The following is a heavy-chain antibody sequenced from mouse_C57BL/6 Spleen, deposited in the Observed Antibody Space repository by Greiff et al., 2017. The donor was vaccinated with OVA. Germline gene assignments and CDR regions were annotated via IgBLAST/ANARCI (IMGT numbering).Heavy chain of an antibody. V-gene: IGHV5-6*02. CDR2: ISSGGSYT. D-gene: IGHD1-1*01. CDR1: GFTFSSYG. CDR3: ARRDYGSSWFAY. Sequence: EVNVVESGGDLVKPGGSLKLSCAASGFTFSSYGMSWVRQTPDKRLEWVATISSGGSYTYYPDSVKGRFTISRDDAKNTLYLQMSSLKSEDTAMYYCARRDYGSSWFAYWGQGTLVTVSA. J-gene: IGHJ3*01.